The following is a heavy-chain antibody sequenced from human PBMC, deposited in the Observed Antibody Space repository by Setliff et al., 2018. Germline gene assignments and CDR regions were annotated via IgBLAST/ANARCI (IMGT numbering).Heavy chain of an antibody. CDR3: ARGGVAAAGRKGVFEY. V-gene: IGHV1-18*01. Sequence: ASVKVSCKASDYILTSYGLSWVRQAPGQGLEWMGWISTYNGHTNYAQRFQGRVTMTTDTSTRTAYMEFSSLRSDDTAVYYCARGGVAAAGRKGVFEYWGQGTLVTVSS. D-gene: IGHD6-13*01. CDR2: ISTYNGHT. J-gene: IGHJ4*02. CDR1: DYILTSYG.